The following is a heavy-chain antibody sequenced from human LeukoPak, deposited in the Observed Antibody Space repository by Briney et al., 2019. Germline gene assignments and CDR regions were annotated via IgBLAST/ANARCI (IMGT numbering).Heavy chain of an antibody. Sequence: GGSLRLSCAVSGFTLSSAAMTWVRQAPGKGLEWVSTITGSDDGTYYADSVKGRFTISRDYSKNTLNLQMNSPRVEDTAIYYCAKGPQLGSGYHPDYWGQGTLVTVSS. CDR3: AKGPQLGSGYHPDY. V-gene: IGHV3-23*01. J-gene: IGHJ4*02. CDR1: GFTLSSAA. CDR2: ITGSDDGT. D-gene: IGHD3-22*01.